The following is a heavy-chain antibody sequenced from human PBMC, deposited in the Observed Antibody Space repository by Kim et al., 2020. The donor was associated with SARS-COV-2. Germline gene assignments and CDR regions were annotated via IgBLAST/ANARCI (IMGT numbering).Heavy chain of an antibody. CDR1: GYTFTSYG. V-gene: IGHV1-18*04. D-gene: IGHD2-21*02. Sequence: ASVKVSCKASGYTFTSYGISWVRQAPGQGLEWMGWISAYNGNTNYAQKLQGRVTMTTDTSTSTAYMELRSLRSDDTAVYYCARSLAYCGGDCHYNWFDPWGQGTLVTVSS. CDR3: ARSLAYCGGDCHYNWFDP. CDR2: ISAYNGNT. J-gene: IGHJ5*02.